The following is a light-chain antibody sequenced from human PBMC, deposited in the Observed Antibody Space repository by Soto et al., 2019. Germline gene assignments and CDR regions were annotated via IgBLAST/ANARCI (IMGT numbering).Light chain of an antibody. CDR1: SSDIGTYNY. CDR2: GVT. Sequence: QSVLTQPASVSGSLGQSITISCTGSSSDIGTYNYVSWYQHHPGKAPKLVIYGVTNRPSGFSDRFSGSKSVNTASLTISGLQAEDEADYYCGSYTTSSNYIFGSGTKVTVL. CDR3: GSYTTSSNYI. J-gene: IGLJ1*01. V-gene: IGLV2-14*01.